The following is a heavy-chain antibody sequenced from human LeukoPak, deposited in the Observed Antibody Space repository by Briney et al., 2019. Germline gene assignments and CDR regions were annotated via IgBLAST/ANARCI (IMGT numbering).Heavy chain of an antibody. V-gene: IGHV1-2*02. J-gene: IGHJ6*03. CDR1: GYTLTGYY. D-gene: IGHD2-21*02. CDR3: ARGVTARGFYYYMDI. CDR2: INSHSGGT. Sequence: VASVKDSCKASGYTLTGYYMQWVRQAPGQGLEWMGWINSHSGGTNYAQEFQGRVTMTRDTSISTAYMELSSLRPDDTAVYSCARGVTARGFYYYMDIWGNGTTVTISS.